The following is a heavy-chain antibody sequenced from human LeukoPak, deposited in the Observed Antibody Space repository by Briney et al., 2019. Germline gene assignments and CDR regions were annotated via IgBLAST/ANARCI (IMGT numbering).Heavy chain of an antibody. CDR1: GYPFHLYY. Sequence: ATVKVFCGACGYPFHLYYMLCVRQPSGKGREWMGIIHSRGDSTSYGQKEQGRVTMTRDTSTSRVYMELSSLRSEDTAVYYWARERGRITIFGAMSYPPPRWFDPWGQGTLVTVSS. J-gene: IGHJ5*02. CDR2: IHSRGDST. D-gene: IGHD3-3*01. CDR3: ARERGRITIFGAMSYPPPRWFDP. V-gene: IGHV1-46*02.